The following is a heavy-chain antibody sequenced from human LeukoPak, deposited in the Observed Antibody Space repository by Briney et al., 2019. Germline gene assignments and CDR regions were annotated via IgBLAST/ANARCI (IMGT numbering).Heavy chain of an antibody. CDR2: IYSGGST. Sequence: GGCLRLSCAASGFTVSSNYMSWVRQAPGKGLEWVSVIYSGGSTYYADSVKGRFTISRDNSKNTLYLQMNSLRAEDTAVYYCAREGQQLDFDYWGQGTLVTVSS. D-gene: IGHD6-13*01. CDR1: GFTVSSNY. V-gene: IGHV3-53*01. CDR3: AREGQQLDFDY. J-gene: IGHJ4*02.